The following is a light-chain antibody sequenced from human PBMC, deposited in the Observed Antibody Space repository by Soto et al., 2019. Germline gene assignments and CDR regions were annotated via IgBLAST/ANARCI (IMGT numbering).Light chain of an antibody. J-gene: IGKJ1*01. CDR2: GAS. CDR3: QQYGQSPKT. CDR1: QSVSSD. V-gene: IGKV3-15*01. Sequence: EIVMTQSPATLSVSPGERVTLSCRASQSVSSDLAWYQQKPGQAPRLLVYGASTRATGIPARFSGSGSGAEFTLTISSLQSEDFAVYYCQQYGQSPKTFCQGTRVESK.